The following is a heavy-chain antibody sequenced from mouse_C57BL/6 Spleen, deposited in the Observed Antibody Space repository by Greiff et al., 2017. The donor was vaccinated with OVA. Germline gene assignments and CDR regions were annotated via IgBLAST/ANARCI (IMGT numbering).Heavy chain of an antibody. CDR1: GFTFSDYG. J-gene: IGHJ2*01. D-gene: IGHD2-4*01. V-gene: IGHV5-17*01. CDR3: ARSDYDYFDY. CDR2: ISSGSSTI. Sequence: EVHLVESGGGLVKPGGSLKLSCAASGFTFSDYGMHWVRQAPEKGLEWVAYISSGSSTIYYADTVKGRFTISRDNAKNTLFLQMTSLRSEDTAMYYCARSDYDYFDYWGQGTTLTVSS.